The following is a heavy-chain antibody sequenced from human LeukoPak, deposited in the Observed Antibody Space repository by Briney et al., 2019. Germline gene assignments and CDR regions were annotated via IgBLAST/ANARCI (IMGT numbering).Heavy chain of an antibody. CDR3: AKPPNSGSSGSYWYFDL. CDR2: ISGSGGST. CDR1: GFTFSSYA. J-gene: IGHJ2*01. V-gene: IGHV3-23*01. D-gene: IGHD1-26*01. Sequence: GGYLRLSCAASGFTFSSYAMSWVRQAPGKGLEWVSAISGSGGSTYYADSVKGRFTISRDNSKNTLYLQMNSLRAEDTAVYYCAKPPNSGSSGSYWYFDLWGRGTLVTVSS.